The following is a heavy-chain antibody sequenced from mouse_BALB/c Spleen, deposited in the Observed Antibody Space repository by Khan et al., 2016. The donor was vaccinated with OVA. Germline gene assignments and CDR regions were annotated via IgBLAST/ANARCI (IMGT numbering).Heavy chain of an antibody. J-gene: IGHJ2*01. V-gene: IGHV3-2*02. CDR1: GYSITSGYA. Sequence: VQLKQSGPGLVKPSQSLSLTCTVTGYSITSGYAWNWIRQFPGNKLEWMGYISYSGGTSYNPSLKSRISITRDTSKNQFFLKLNSVTTEDTATYYCARGNYYGYYFDYWGQGTPLTFSS. CDR3: ARGNYYGYYFDY. D-gene: IGHD1-1*02. CDR2: ISYSGGT.